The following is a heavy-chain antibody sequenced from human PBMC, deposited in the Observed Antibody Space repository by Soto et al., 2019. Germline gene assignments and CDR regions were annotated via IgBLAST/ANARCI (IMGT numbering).Heavy chain of an antibody. Sequence: EVQLVETGGGLIQPGESLRLACLASGFNVGTNYVSWVRQAPGQGLEFVSLLPSTSLFYGRGSTYYADSVKGRSIISRDTSTNTVYLQMHDLRADDTAVYYCAGGPWLLDFWGQGTPVTVSS. CDR3: AGGPWLLDF. CDR1: GFNVGTNY. J-gene: IGHJ1*01. V-gene: IGHV3-23*04. CDR2: SLFYGRGST. D-gene: IGHD5-12*01.